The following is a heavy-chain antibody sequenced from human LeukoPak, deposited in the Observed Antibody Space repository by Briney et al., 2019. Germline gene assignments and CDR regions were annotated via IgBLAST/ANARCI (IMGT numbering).Heavy chain of an antibody. D-gene: IGHD3-22*01. CDR2: ISSSSSYI. J-gene: IGHJ4*02. CDR1: GFTFSSYS. CDR3: ARDSLDYYDSSGYYTH. V-gene: IGHV3-21*01. Sequence: PGGSLRLSCAASGFTFSSYSMNWVRQAPGRGLEWVSSISSSSSYIYYADSVKGRFTISRDNAKNSLYLQMNSLRAEDTAVYYCARDSLDYYDSSGYYTHWGQGTLVTVSS.